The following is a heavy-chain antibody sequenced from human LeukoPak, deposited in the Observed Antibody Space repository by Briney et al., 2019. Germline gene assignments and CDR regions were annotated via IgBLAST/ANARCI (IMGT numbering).Heavy chain of an antibody. V-gene: IGHV3-9*01. CDR1: GLTFDEFA. Sequence: GGSLRLSCAASGLTFDEFAMHWVRQAPGKGLEWVSGISWNSGDIGYADSVKGRFTISRDNAKKSLYLEMNSLRAEDTALYYCAKDSSAGSNPYFDYWGQGTLVTVSS. CDR3: AKDSSAGSNPYFDY. CDR2: ISWNSGDI. J-gene: IGHJ4*02. D-gene: IGHD6-13*01.